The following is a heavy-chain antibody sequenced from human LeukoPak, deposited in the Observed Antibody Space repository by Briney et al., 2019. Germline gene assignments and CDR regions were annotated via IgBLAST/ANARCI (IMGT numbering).Heavy chain of an antibody. CDR3: AISSYYRVWFDP. V-gene: IGHV4-39*07. Sequence: SETLSLTCTVSGGSIISSSFWWGWVRQPPGKGLEWIGEIHHNGNTNYNPSLKSRVTISVDKSKNQFSLMLTSVTAADTAVYYCAISSYYRVWFDPWGQGTLVTVSS. CDR2: IHHNGNT. D-gene: IGHD6-6*01. CDR1: GGSIISSSFW. J-gene: IGHJ5*02.